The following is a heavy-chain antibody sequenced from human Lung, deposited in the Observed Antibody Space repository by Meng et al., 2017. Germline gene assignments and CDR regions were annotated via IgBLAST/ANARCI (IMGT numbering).Heavy chain of an antibody. CDR2: IFHSGST. V-gene: IGHV4-4*02. CDR3: ARFDISSSGRGDY. J-gene: IGHJ4*02. CDR1: GGSITSSTW. Sequence: QWQRPESGPGLVKPAGTLSLTCAVSGGSITSSTWWSWVRQTPGKGLEWFGEIFHSGSTNYNPPLESRVTISVDKSKNQFSLKVYSVTAADTATYYCARFDISSSGRGDYWGQGILVTVSS. D-gene: IGHD1-26*01.